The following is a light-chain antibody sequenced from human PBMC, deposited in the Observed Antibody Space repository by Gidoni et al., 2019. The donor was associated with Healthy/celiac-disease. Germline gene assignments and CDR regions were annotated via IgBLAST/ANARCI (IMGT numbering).Light chain of an antibody. CDR2: GAS. V-gene: IGKV3-20*01. J-gene: IGKJ2*01. CDR3: QQYGSSPMYT. Sequence: EIVFTQSTGTLSLSPGERATLSCRASQSVSSSYLAWYQQKPGQAPRLLIYGASSRATGTPDRFSGSGSGTDFTLTISRLEPEDFAVYYCQQYGSSPMYTFGQGTKLEIK. CDR1: QSVSSSY.